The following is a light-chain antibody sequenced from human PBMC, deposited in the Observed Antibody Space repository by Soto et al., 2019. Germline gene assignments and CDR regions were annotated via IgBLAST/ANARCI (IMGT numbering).Light chain of an antibody. CDR2: DVS. CDR1: SSDVGGYNY. CDR3: SSYTSSSTV. V-gene: IGLV2-14*01. Sequence: QPVLAQRAAGSGSPGQSMTISCTRTSSDVGGYNYVSWYQQHPGKAPKLMIYDVSNRPSGVSNRFSGSKSGNTASLIISGLQAEDEADYYCSSYTSSSTVFGTGTKVTVL. J-gene: IGLJ1*01.